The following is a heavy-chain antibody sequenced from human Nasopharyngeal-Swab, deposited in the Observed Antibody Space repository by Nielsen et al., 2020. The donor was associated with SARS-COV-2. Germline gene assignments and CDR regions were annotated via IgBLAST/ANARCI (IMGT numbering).Heavy chain of an antibody. Sequence: GESLKISCAASGFTFSSYSMNWVRQAPGKGLEWVSSISSSSYIYYADSVKGRFTISRDNAKNSLYLQMNSLRAEDTAVYYCARDPGLVSFDYWGQGTLVTVSS. J-gene: IGHJ4*02. CDR2: ISSSSYI. CDR1: GFTFSSYS. V-gene: IGHV3-21*01. CDR3: ARDPGLVSFDY. D-gene: IGHD6-19*01.